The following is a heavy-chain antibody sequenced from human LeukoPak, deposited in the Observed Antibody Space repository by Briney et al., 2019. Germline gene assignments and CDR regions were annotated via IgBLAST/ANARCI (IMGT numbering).Heavy chain of an antibody. V-gene: IGHV3-23*01. Sequence: GGSLRLSCAVSGVTFSSYGMHWVRQAPGKGLGWVSAISSTDAGTYHADSVRGRSTISRDSSKNTLYLQMNSLRAEDAAVYYCAKAPVTSCRGAYCYPFDYWGQGTLVTVSS. CDR2: ISSTDAGT. CDR3: AKAPVTSCRGAYCYPFDY. D-gene: IGHD2-21*01. CDR1: GVTFSSYG. J-gene: IGHJ4*02.